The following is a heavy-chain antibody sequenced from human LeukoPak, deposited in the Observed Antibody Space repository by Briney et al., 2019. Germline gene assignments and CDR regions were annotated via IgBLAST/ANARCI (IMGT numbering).Heavy chain of an antibody. CDR2: IFSGST. Sequence: PSETLSLTCTVSGVSINIYYWTWIRQPAGKGLEWIGRIFSGSTDYNPSPKSRVTTSVDTSKNQFSLNLSSVTAADTAVYYCARDPSSRGYFDYWGQGTLVTVSS. D-gene: IGHD6-13*01. CDR3: ARDPSSRGYFDY. CDR1: GVSINIYY. J-gene: IGHJ4*02. V-gene: IGHV4-4*07.